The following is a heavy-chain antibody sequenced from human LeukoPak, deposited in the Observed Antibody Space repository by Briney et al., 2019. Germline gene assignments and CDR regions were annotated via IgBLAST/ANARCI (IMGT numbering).Heavy chain of an antibody. Sequence: GGSLRLSCAASGFTFSRYWMHWVRQTPGKGLVWVSRINSGVSSTAYADSVKGRFTVSRDNSKNTLYLQMNSLRAEDTAVYYCAKDPVLSVNWNYHLDYWGQGTLVTVSS. D-gene: IGHD1-7*01. CDR1: GFTFSRYW. V-gene: IGHV3-74*01. CDR2: INSGVSST. J-gene: IGHJ4*02. CDR3: AKDPVLSVNWNYHLDY.